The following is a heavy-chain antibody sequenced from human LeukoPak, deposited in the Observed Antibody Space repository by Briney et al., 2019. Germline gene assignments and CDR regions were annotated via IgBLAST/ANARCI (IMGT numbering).Heavy chain of an antibody. CDR1: GGSISSSSYY. J-gene: IGHJ2*01. V-gene: IGHV4-39*07. Sequence: SETLSLTCTVSGGSISSSSYYWGWIRQPPGKGLEWIGSIYYSGSTYYNPSLKSRVTMSVDPPRNQFSLKLNFVTAADTAIYYCARVYCSGGSCFWYFDLWGRGTLVTVSS. CDR3: ARVYCSGGSCFWYFDL. D-gene: IGHD2-15*01. CDR2: IYYSGST.